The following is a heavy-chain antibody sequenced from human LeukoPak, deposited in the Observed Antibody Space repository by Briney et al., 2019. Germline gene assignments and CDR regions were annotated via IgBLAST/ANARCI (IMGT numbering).Heavy chain of an antibody. CDR3: ARGTRGYYFDY. J-gene: IGHJ4*02. Sequence: PGGSLRLSCSASGFTFSSYAMHELRPAPGKGLAWVAVISYDGSNKYYADSVKGRFTISRDNSKNTLYLQMNSLRAEDTAVYYCARGTRGYYFDYWGRGTLVTVSS. CDR2: ISYDGSNK. D-gene: IGHD2-8*01. V-gene: IGHV3-30-3*01. CDR1: GFTFSSYA.